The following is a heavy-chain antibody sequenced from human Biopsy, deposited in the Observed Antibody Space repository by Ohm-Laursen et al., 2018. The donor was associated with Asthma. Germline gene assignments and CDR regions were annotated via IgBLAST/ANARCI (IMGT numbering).Heavy chain of an antibody. D-gene: IGHD3-16*01. CDR3: SSRGGVRRYFDY. CDR1: GGSISSGANY. CDR2: IYYIGST. Sequence: TLSLTCTVSGGSISSGANYWSWVRQPPGKGLEWIGYIYYIGSTYYNPSLKSRVAISLDTSKNQFSLKLSSVTAADTAVYFCSSRGGVRRYFDYWGQGTLVTVSS. J-gene: IGHJ4*02. V-gene: IGHV4-30-4*08.